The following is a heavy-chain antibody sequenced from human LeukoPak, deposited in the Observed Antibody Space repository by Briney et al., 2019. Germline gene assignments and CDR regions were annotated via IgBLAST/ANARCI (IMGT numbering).Heavy chain of an antibody. J-gene: IGHJ4*02. CDR2: ISYDGSNK. Sequence: PGRSLRLSCAASGFTFSSYAMHWVRQAPGKGLEWVAVISYDGSNKYYADSVKGRFTISRDNSKNTLYLQMNSLRAEDTAVYYCARDFEGPGSYYGGLDYWGQGTLVTVSS. V-gene: IGHV3-30*04. CDR3: ARDFEGPGSYYGGLDY. CDR1: GFTFSSYA. D-gene: IGHD3-10*01.